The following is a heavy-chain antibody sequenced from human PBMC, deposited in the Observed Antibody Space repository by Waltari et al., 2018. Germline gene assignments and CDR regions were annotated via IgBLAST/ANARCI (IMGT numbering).Heavy chain of an antibody. CDR1: GGTFSSYA. CDR2: FIRIIGTA. Sequence: QVQLVQSGAAVTKPGSSVKVSCKASGGTFSSYAISWVRQAPGQGLGWMGGFIRIIGTANYDQRFQGRVTITTDESTSTAYMELSSLRSEDTAVYYGTKAGSSPSGGYYYGMDVWGQGTTVTVSS. V-gene: IGHV1-69*05. J-gene: IGHJ6*02. CDR3: TKAGSSPSGGYYYGMDV. D-gene: IGHD6-6*01.